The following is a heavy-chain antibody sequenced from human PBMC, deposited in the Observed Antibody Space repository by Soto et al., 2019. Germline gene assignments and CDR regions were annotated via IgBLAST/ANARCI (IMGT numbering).Heavy chain of an antibody. CDR2: LYSGGSA. CDR3: VKRSPGTMLDN. Sequence: SETLSLTCTVSGVSITSSNFYWGWVRQPPGKGLEWIGTLYSGGSAYYNASLKSRVAMSVDTSKNQFSLKVTSVTAADTAVYYCVKRSPGTMLDNWGQGTLVTVSS. CDR1: GVSITSSNFY. V-gene: IGHV4-39*01. J-gene: IGHJ4*02.